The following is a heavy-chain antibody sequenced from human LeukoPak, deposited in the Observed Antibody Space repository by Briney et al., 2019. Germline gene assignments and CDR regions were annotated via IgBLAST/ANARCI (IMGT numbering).Heavy chain of an antibody. J-gene: IGHJ4*02. CDR1: GYTFTSYD. CDR3: ARGRRELLRGSYFDY. Sequence: ASVKVSCKASGYTFTSYDINWVRQATGQGLEWMGWMNPNSGNTGYAQKFQGRVTMTRNTSISTAYMKLSSLRSEDTAVYYCARGRRELLRGSYFDYWGQGTLVTVSS. V-gene: IGHV1-8*01. CDR2: MNPNSGNT. D-gene: IGHD1-26*01.